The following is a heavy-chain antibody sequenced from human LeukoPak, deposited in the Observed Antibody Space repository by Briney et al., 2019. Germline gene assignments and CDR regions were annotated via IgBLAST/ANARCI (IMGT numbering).Heavy chain of an antibody. CDR2: ISYSGST. CDR1: GGSTSSYY. V-gene: IGHV4-59*08. J-gene: IGHJ4*02. Sequence: SETLSLTCTVSGGSTSSYYWSWIRQPPGKGLEWSGDISYSGSTNYNPSLKSRVTISVDTSKNQFSLKVSSVTAADTAVYYCPGPSMPSPYWGQGALVTVSS. D-gene: IGHD2-2*01. CDR3: PGPSMPSPY.